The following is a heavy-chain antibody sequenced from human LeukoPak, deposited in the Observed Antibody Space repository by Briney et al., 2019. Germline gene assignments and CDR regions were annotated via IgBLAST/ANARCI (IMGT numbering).Heavy chain of an antibody. CDR1: GGSISSGGYY. CDR2: IYHSGST. D-gene: IGHD2-2*01. J-gene: IGHJ5*02. CDR3: AREGVDCSSTSCRENWFDP. V-gene: IGHV4-30-2*01. Sequence: SETLSLTCTVSGGSISSGGYYWSWIRQPPGKGLEWIGYIYHSGSTYYNPSLKSRVTISVDRSKNQFSLKLSSVTAADTAVYYCAREGVDCSSTSCRENWFDPWGQGTLVTVSS.